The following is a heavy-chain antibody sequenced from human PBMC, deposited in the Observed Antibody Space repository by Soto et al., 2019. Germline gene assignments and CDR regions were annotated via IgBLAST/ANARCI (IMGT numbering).Heavy chain of an antibody. D-gene: IGHD3-3*01. CDR2: IIPILGIA. J-gene: IGHJ4*02. CDR1: GGTFSSYT. Sequence: ASVKVSCKASGGTFSSYTISWVRQAPGQGLEWMGRIIPILGIANYAQKFQGRVTITADKSTSTAYMELSSLRSEDTAVYYCARGVTRYYDFLESVFDYWGQGTLVTVSS. V-gene: IGHV1-69*02. CDR3: ARGVTRYYDFLESVFDY.